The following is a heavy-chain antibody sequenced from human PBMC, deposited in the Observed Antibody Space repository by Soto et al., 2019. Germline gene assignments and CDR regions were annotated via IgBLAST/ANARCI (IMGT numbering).Heavy chain of an antibody. J-gene: IGHJ4*02. CDR3: ARRGGAGLDY. CDR1: GDSISSYF. Sequence: SETLSLTCTVSGDSISSYFWSWIRQPAGKGLEWIGRVHTSGTTYYNPSLKSRVTISVDTSKNQFSLKLNSVTAADTAVYYCARRGGAGLDYWGQGTLVTVSS. V-gene: IGHV4-4*07. CDR2: VHTSGTT. D-gene: IGHD3-16*01.